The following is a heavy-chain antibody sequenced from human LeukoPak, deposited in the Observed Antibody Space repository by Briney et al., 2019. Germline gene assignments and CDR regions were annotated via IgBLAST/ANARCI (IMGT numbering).Heavy chain of an antibody. D-gene: IGHD5-24*01. J-gene: IGHJ4*02. CDR3: AKDLQSGDGYWDIDY. CDR1: GVTFSDYT. V-gene: IGHV3-23*01. Sequence: GGALRLSCEVSGVTFSDYTMSWVRQAPGKGLEWVSGIWGNGASTFYADSVRGRFTISRDNSKNILYLEMKSLTVEDTAVYYCAKDLQSGDGYWDIDYWGQGTLVTVSS. CDR2: IWGNGAST.